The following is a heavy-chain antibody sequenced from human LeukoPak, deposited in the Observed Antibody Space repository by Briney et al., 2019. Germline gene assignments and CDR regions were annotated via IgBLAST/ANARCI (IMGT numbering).Heavy chain of an antibody. J-gene: IGHJ4*02. V-gene: IGHV3-66*01. D-gene: IGHD6-13*01. CDR1: SGPISSNN. CDR3: ARAGPSSSWHQFDY. Sequence: GTLSLTCAVSSGPISSNNWWSWVRQAPGKGLEWVSVIYSGGTTYYADSVKGRFTISRDNSKNTLYLQMNRLRAEDTAVYYCARAGPSSSWHQFDYWGQGTLVTVSS. CDR2: IYSGGTT.